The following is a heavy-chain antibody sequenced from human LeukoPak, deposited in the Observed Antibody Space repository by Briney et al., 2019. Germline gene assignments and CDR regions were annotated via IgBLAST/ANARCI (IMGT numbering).Heavy chain of an antibody. J-gene: IGHJ4*02. CDR3: ARGPASITEGYFDY. Sequence: SETLSLTCTVSGGSVSSGSYYWNWIRQPAGKGLEWIGRVYTSGSTNYNPSLKSRLTISVDTSRNQFSLTLSSVTAADTVVYYCARGPASITEGYFDYWGQGTLVTVSS. V-gene: IGHV4-61*02. CDR2: VYTSGST. CDR1: GGSVSSGSYY. D-gene: IGHD2-2*01.